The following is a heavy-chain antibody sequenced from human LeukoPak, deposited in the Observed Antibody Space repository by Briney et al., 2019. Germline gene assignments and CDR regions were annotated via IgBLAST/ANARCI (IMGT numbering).Heavy chain of an antibody. J-gene: IGHJ4*02. D-gene: IGHD2-21*02. Sequence: SETLSLTCAVYGGSFSGYYWSWIRQPPGKRLEWIGEINHSGSTNYNPSLKSRVTISVDTSKNQFSLKLSSVTAADTAVYYCASSTETAYCGGDCYSADYWGQGTLVTVSS. V-gene: IGHV4-34*01. CDR2: INHSGST. CDR3: ASSTETAYCGGDCYSADY. CDR1: GGSFSGYY.